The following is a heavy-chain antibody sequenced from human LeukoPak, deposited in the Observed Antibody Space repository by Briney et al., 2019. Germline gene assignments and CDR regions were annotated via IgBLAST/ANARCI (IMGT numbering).Heavy chain of an antibody. J-gene: IGHJ6*04. D-gene: IGHD4-17*01. V-gene: IGHV4-34*01. CDR2: INHSGST. CDR1: GGSISSYY. Sequence: PSETLSLTCTVSGGSISSYYWSWIRQPPGKGLEWIGEINHSGSTNYNPSLKSRVTISVDTSKNQFSLKLSSVTAADTAVYYCARRSTVKGVDVWGKGTTVTISS. CDR3: ARRSTVKGVDV.